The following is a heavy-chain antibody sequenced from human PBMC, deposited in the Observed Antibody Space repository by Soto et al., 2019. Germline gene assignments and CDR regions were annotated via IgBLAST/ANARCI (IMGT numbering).Heavy chain of an antibody. CDR1: GGSISSGCYY. V-gene: IGHV4-31*03. J-gene: IGHJ5*02. CDR3: ARAKKGIAAAENWFDP. D-gene: IGHD6-13*01. Sequence: SETLSLTCTVSGGSISSGCYYWSWIRQHPGKGLEWIGYIYYSGSTYYNPSLKSRVTISVDTSKNQFSLKLSSVTAADTAVYYCARAKKGIAAAENWFDPWGQRTLVAVSS. CDR2: IYYSGST.